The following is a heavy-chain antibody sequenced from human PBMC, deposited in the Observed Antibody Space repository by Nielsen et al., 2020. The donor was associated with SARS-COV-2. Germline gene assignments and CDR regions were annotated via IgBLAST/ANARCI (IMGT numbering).Heavy chain of an antibody. D-gene: IGHD3-10*01. Sequence: GESLKISCAASGFTFSSYSMNWVRQAPGKGLEWVSSISSSSSYIYYADSVKGRFTISRDNAKNSLYLQMNSLRAEDTAVYYCARVVRGATDCGMDVWGQGTTVTVSS. CDR1: GFTFSSYS. J-gene: IGHJ6*02. CDR3: ARVVRGATDCGMDV. CDR2: ISSSSSYI. V-gene: IGHV3-21*01.